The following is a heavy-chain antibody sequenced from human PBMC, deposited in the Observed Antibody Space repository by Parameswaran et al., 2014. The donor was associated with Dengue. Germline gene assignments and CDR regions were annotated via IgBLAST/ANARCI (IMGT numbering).Heavy chain of an antibody. J-gene: IGHJ4*02. V-gene: IGHV4-59*01. Sequence: WIRQSPGKGLEWIGYIYYSGSTNYNPSLKSRVTISVDTSKNQFSLKLSSVTAADTAVYYCARSYLMVALSPGPYYFDYWGQGTLVTVSS. D-gene: IGHD2-8*02. CDR2: IYYSGST. CDR3: ARSYLMVALSPGPYYFDY.